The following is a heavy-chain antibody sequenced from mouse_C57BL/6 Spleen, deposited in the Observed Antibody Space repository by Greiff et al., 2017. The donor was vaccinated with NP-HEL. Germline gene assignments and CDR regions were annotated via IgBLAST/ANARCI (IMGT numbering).Heavy chain of an antibody. V-gene: IGHV1-39*01. CDR2: INPNYGTT. CDR1: GYSFTDYN. J-gene: IGHJ1*03. Sequence: EVKLVESGPELVKPGASVKISCKASGYSFTDYNMNWVKQSNGKSLEWIGVINPNYGTTSYNQKFKGKATLTVDQSSSTAYMQLNSLTSEDSAVYYCARPPYYYGSSYWYFDVWGTGTTVTVSS. CDR3: ARPPYYYGSSYWYFDV. D-gene: IGHD1-1*01.